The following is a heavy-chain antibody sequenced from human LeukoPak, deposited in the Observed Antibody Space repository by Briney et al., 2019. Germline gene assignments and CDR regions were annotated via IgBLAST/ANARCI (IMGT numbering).Heavy chain of an antibody. Sequence: ASVKLSCKASGYTFTSYDINWVRQATGQGLEWMGWISTYHGNTNYAQIFQDRVTLTTDTSTSTAYMELRRLRSDDTAVYFCARPSQTYIYDSSGYYAYWGQGTLVTVSS. CDR3: ARPSQTYIYDSSGYYAY. D-gene: IGHD3-22*01. V-gene: IGHV1-18*01. CDR2: ISTYHGNT. CDR1: GYTFTSYD. J-gene: IGHJ4*02.